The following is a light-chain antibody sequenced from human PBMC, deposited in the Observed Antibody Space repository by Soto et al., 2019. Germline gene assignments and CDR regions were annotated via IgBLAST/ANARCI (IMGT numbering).Light chain of an antibody. J-gene: IGKJ4*01. CDR1: QSISSW. Sequence: DIQMTHSPSTLSASEGDRVTITCRASQSISSWLAWYQQKPGKAPKLLFYKASSLESGVPSRFSGSGSGTEFALTISGLQPDDFATYYCQQYNSYPTVGGGTKVDIK. CDR2: KAS. CDR3: QQYNSYPT. V-gene: IGKV1-5*03.